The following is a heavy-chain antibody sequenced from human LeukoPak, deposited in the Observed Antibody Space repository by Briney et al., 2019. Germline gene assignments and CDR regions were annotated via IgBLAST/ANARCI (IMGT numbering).Heavy chain of an antibody. J-gene: IGHJ5*02. CDR1: GFTFNNYA. CDR3: ARQDPYSSGWYP. CDR2: ISDSGTYT. D-gene: IGHD6-19*01. Sequence: GGSLRLSCAASGFTFNNYAMSWVRQAPGKGLEWVSAISDSGTYTYYADPVKGRFTISRDNSKNTLYLQMNSLRAEDTAVYYCARQDPYSSGWYPWGQGTLVTVSS. V-gene: IGHV3-23*01.